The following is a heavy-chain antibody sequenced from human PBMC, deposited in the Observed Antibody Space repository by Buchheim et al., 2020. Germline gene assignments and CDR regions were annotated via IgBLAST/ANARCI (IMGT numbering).Heavy chain of an antibody. CDR1: GGSISTNY. Sequence: QVQLQESGPGLVKPSETLSLTCTVSGGSISTNYWSWIRQPPGKGLEWIGYMYYGGRTKYNPSLKSRVTISVDTSKNQFSLKLTSVTAADTAIYYCARGPGDYGDYLGRGELFYFDYWGQGTL. CDR2: MYYGGRT. J-gene: IGHJ4*02. D-gene: IGHD4-17*01. CDR3: ARGPGDYGDYLGRGELFYFDY. V-gene: IGHV4-59*12.